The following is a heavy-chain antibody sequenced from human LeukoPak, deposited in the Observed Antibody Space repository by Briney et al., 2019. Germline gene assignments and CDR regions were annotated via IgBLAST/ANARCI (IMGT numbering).Heavy chain of an antibody. Sequence: SETLSLTCTVSGGSISSYYWSWIRQPPGKGLEWIGYIYYSGSTNYNPSLKSRVTISVDTSKNQFSLKLSSVTAADTAVYYCARDQRIAVAENYYYYGMDVWGQRTTVTVSS. CDR3: ARDQRIAVAENYYYYGMDV. D-gene: IGHD6-19*01. V-gene: IGHV4-59*01. CDR1: GGSISSYY. CDR2: IYYSGST. J-gene: IGHJ6*02.